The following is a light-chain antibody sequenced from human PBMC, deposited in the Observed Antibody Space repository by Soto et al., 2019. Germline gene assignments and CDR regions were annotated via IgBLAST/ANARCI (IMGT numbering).Light chain of an antibody. CDR2: GAS. V-gene: IGKV3-11*01. J-gene: IGKJ5*01. Sequence: EIVLTQSPATLSLSPGERATLSCRASQSVSNYLAWYQQKPGQAPRLLIYGASNRATGIPARFSGSGSGTEFTLTISSLEPEDFAVYYWQQRSNWPLSITFGPGTRLEIK. CDR1: QSVSNY. CDR3: QQRSNWPLSIT.